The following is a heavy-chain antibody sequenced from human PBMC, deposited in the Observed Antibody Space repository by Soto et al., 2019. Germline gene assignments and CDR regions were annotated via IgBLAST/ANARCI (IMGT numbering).Heavy chain of an antibody. CDR2: INAGNGNT. CDR1: GYTFTSYV. D-gene: IGHD3-3*01. V-gene: IGHV1-3*01. Sequence: RASVKVSCKASGYTFTSYVMHWVRQAPGQRLEWMGWINAGNGNTKYSQKFQGRVTITRDTSASTAYMELSSLRSEDTAVYYCATDFRTPLFDYWGQGTLVTVSS. J-gene: IGHJ4*02. CDR3: ATDFRTPLFDY.